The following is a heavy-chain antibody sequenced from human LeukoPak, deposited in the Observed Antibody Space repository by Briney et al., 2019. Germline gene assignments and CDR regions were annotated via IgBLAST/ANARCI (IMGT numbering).Heavy chain of an antibody. D-gene: IGHD3-10*01. CDR3: ARLRGSGTYYEFY. V-gene: IGHV4-4*02. CDR1: GGSISSNNW. J-gene: IGHJ4*02. CDR2: IYYTGST. Sequence: PSETLSLTCAVSGGSISSNNWWSWVRQPPGKGLEWIGEIYYTGSTNYNPSLKSRVTISVDKSKNQFSLKLNSATAADTAVYYCARLRGSGTYYEFYWGQGTLVTVSS.